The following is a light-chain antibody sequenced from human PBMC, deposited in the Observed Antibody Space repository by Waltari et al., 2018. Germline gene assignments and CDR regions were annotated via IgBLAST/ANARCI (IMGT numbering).Light chain of an antibody. J-gene: IGKJ2*01. CDR3: QQYNNWPPYT. Sequence: EIVMTQSPATLSVSQGERATLSGRASQSVSSNLAWYQQKPGQAPRLLIYGASTRATGIPARFSGSGSGTEFTLTISSLQSEDFAVYYCQQYNNWPPYTFGQGTKLEIK. CDR2: GAS. CDR1: QSVSSN. V-gene: IGKV3-15*01.